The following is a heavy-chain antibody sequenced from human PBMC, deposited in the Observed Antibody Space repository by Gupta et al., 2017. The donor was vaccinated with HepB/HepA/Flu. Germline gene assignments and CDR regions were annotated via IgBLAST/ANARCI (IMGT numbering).Heavy chain of an antibody. CDR3: VREDLWLHSLDS. Sequence: QLKLQETGPRLVKPSQTLSLHCTVSGGSIRTSDYYWSWVRQPPGKGLEWIGYIFYIGSTLYNSSLKSRIAISIDMSRNQFSLNLTSVTAADTAVYFCVREDLWLHSLDSWGPGTLVTVS. J-gene: IGHJ4*02. V-gene: IGHV4-30-4*01. CDR2: IFYIGST. CDR1: GGSIRTSDYY. D-gene: IGHD5-12*01.